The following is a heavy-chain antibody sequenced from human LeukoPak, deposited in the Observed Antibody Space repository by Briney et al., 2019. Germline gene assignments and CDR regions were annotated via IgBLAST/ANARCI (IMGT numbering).Heavy chain of an antibody. V-gene: IGHV4-59*01. D-gene: IGHD3-22*01. CDR2: IYHSGST. CDR1: GGSISTYY. Sequence: SETLSLTCTVSGGSISTYYWNWIRQPPGKGLEWIGYIYHSGSTNYNPSLQSRVTISVDTSKNQFSLNLNSVTAADTAVYYCARDRGTDTSGYYYFYWGQGALVTVSS. CDR3: ARDRGTDTSGYYYFY. J-gene: IGHJ4*02.